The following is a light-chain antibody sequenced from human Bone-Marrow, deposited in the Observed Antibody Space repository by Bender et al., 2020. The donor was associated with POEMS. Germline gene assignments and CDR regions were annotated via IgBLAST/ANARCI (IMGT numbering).Light chain of an antibody. CDR2: NVN. J-gene: IGLJ2*01. CDR3: SSYTSSNPV. Sequence: QSALIQPPSVSGSPGQSVTISCTGTSSDVGSYDYVSWYQQHPGTVPKPMIYNVNTQPSGVPDRFSGSKSGNTASMTISGLHVGDEADYHCSSYTSSNPVFGGGTKLTVL. V-gene: IGLV2-5*01. CDR1: SSDVGSYDY.